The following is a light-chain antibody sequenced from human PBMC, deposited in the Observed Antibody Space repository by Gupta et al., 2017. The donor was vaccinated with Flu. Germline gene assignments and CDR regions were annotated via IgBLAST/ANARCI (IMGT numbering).Light chain of an antibody. CDR2: STS. V-gene: IGKV1-39*01. CDR3: QQGYSVPIT. CDR1: ETTHNY. J-gene: IGKJ5*01. Sequence: DIQMTQSPFSLSASVGDRVTITCRASETTHNYLNWYQQKPGRAPKLLIYSTSTLQSAVPPRFSGSGSGTDFTLTISNLQPEDFATYYCQQGYSVPITFGQGTRLEIK.